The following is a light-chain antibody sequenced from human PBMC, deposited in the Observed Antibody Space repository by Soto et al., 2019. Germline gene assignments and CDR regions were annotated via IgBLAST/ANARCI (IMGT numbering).Light chain of an antibody. J-gene: IGLJ3*02. CDR1: SSDVGAYKY. CDR2: EVS. CDR3: TSYVGSNVWV. V-gene: IGLV2-8*01. Sequence: QSALTQPPSASGSPGQSVTISCTGTSSDVGAYKYVSWYQQYPGKAPKLMIYEVSKRPSGVPDRFSGSKSGNTASLTVSGLQAEEDDDYCCTSYVGSNVWVFGGGTKLTVL.